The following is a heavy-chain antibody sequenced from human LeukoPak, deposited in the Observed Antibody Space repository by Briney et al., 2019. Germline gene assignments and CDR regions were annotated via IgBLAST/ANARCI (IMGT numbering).Heavy chain of an antibody. D-gene: IGHD5-12*01. J-gene: IGHJ6*02. CDR3: AKDSSPRIDIVATIPSYYYYYGMDV. CDR1: GFTFSSYA. CDR2: ISGSVGST. V-gene: IGHV3-23*01. Sequence: PGGSLRLSCAPSGFTFSSYAMSSVRQAPGEGVEWVSAISGSVGSTYYADSAKGRFTISRDNSKNTLYLQMNNLRAEDTAVYYWAKDSSPRIDIVATIPSYYYYYGMDVWGQGTTVTVSS.